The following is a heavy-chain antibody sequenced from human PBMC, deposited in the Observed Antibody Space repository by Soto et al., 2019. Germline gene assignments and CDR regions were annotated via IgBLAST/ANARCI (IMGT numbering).Heavy chain of an antibody. J-gene: IGHJ4*02. Sequence: QVQLVQSGAEVKKPGASVKVSCKASGYTFTSYDINWVRQVTGQGLEWMGWMNPNSGNTGYAQKFQGRVTMSRNTSISTAYMELSSLRSEDTAVYYWASSLYIWGSYRFDYWGQGTLVTVFS. D-gene: IGHD3-16*02. CDR3: ASSLYIWGSYRFDY. CDR1: GYTFTSYD. CDR2: MNPNSGNT. V-gene: IGHV1-8*01.